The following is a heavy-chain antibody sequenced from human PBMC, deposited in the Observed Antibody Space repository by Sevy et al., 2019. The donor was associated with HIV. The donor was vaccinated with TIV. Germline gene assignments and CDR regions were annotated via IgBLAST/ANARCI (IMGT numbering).Heavy chain of an antibody. Sequence: GGSLILSCAASGFTFSSYSMNWVRQAPGKGLEWVSSISSSSSYIYYAVSVKGRFTISRDNAKNSLYLQMNSLRAEDTAVYYCARDAALSNYYDSSGYPNAFDIWGQGTMVTVSS. D-gene: IGHD3-22*01. J-gene: IGHJ3*02. V-gene: IGHV3-21*01. CDR2: ISSSSSYI. CDR1: GFTFSSYS. CDR3: ARDAALSNYYDSSGYPNAFDI.